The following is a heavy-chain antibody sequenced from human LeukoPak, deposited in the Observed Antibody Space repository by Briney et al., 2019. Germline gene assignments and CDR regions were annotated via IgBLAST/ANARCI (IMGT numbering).Heavy chain of an antibody. D-gene: IGHD5-18*01. V-gene: IGHV3-20*04. CDR2: INWNGGST. J-gene: IGHJ4*02. CDR3: AREGGAYSYGYPIDY. CDR1: GFTFTDYY. Sequence: GGSLRLSCAASGFTFTDYYMSWIRQAPGKGLEWVSGINWNGGSTGYADSVKGRFTISRDNAKNSLYLQMNSLRAEDTALYYCAREGGAYSYGYPIDYWGQGTLVTVSS.